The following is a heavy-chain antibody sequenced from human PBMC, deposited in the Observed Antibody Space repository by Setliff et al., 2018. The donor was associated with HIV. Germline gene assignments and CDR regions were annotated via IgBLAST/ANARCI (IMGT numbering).Heavy chain of an antibody. CDR3: ARGYFDSSGFLYYFDY. D-gene: IGHD3-22*01. CDR2: INSDGSST. Sequence: PGGSLRLSCAASGFIFNDYWMHWVRQAPGKGLLWVSHINSDGSSTTYADSVKGRFTISRDNAKNTLYLQMNSLRAEDTAVYYCARGYFDSSGFLYYFDYWGQGTLVTVSS. J-gene: IGHJ4*02. V-gene: IGHV3-74*03. CDR1: GFIFNDYW.